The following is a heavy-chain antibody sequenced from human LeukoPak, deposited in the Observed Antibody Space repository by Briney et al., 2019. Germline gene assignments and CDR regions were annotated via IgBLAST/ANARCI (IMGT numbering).Heavy chain of an antibody. CDR3: ARALWRGYSYGWADY. J-gene: IGHJ4*02. V-gene: IGHV4-59*01. CDR1: GGSISSYY. D-gene: IGHD5-18*01. Sequence: PSETLSLTCTVSGGSISSYYWSWIRQPPGKGLEWIGYIYYSGSTNYNPSLKSRVTISVDTSKNQFSLKLSSVTAADTAVYYCARALWRGYSYGWADYWGQGTLVTVSS. CDR2: IYYSGST.